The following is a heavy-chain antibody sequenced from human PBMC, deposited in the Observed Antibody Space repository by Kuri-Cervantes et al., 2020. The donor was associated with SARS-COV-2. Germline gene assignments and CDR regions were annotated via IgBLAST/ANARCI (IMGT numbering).Heavy chain of an antibody. CDR2: IDWDDDK. D-gene: IGHD3-3*01. CDR3: ARISYDFWSGYHLFDY. CDR1: GFSLSTSGMR. V-gene: IGHV2-70*04. Sequence: SGPTLVKPTQTLTLTCTFSGFSLSTSGMRVSWIRQPPGKALEWLARIDWDDDKYYSTSLKTRLTISKDTSKNQVVLTMTNMDPVDTATYYCARISYDFWSGYHLFDYWGQGTLVTDSS. J-gene: IGHJ4*02.